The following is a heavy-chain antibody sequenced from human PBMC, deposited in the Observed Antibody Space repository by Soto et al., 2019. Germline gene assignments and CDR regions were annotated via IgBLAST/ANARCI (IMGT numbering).Heavy chain of an antibody. CDR3: ARRALRYSFDY. J-gene: IGHJ4*02. CDR2: IYYSGST. CDR1: GGSISSYY. Sequence: SETLSLTCTVSGGSISSYYWSWIRQPPGKGLEWIGYIYYSGSTNYNPSLKSRVTISVDTSKNQFSLKLSSVTAADTAVYYCARRALRYSFDYWGQGTLVTVS. V-gene: IGHV4-59*08. D-gene: IGHD3-9*01.